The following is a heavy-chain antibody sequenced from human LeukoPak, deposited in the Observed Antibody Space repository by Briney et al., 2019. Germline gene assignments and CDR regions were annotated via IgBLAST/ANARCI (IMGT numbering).Heavy chain of an antibody. CDR2: IWYDGSDK. V-gene: IGHV3-33*08. CDR3: ARDYMAGTTRGHFDY. CDR1: GFTFSDHY. J-gene: IGHJ4*02. Sequence: GGSLRLSCAASGFTFSDHYMHWVRQSPGTGLEWVAVIWYDGSDKYYADSVKGRFTISRDNSKNTLNLQMNSLRAEDTAVYYCARDYMAGTTRGHFDYWGQGTLVTVSS. D-gene: IGHD6-19*01.